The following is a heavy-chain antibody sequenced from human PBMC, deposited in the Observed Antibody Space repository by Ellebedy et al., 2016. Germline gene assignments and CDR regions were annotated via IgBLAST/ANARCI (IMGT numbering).Heavy chain of an antibody. Sequence: ASVKVSCKASGYTFTGYYMHWVRQAPGQGLEWMGWINPNSGGTNYAQKFQGWVTMTRDTSISTAYMELSRLRSDDTAVYYCARDPGYMSGGWYAIDYWGQGTLVTVSS. D-gene: IGHD6-19*01. J-gene: IGHJ4*02. CDR2: INPNSGGT. CDR1: GYTFTGYY. V-gene: IGHV1-2*04. CDR3: ARDPGYMSGGWYAIDY.